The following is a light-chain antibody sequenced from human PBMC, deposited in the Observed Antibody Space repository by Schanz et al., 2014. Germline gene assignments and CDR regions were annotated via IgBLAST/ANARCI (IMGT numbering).Light chain of an antibody. J-gene: IGKJ1*01. V-gene: IGKV1-27*01. Sequence: DIQMTQSPSSLSASVGDRVTITCRASQGISNYLAWYQQKPGKVPKLLIYSASTLQSGVPNRFSGSGSGTDFTLTITNLQAEDVAVYYCQQYISVPQFGQGTKVEIK. CDR1: QGISNY. CDR2: SAS. CDR3: QQYISVPQ.